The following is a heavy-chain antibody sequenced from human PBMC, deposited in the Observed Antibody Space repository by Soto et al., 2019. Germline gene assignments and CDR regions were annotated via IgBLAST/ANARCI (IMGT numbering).Heavy chain of an antibody. D-gene: IGHD3-16*02. Sequence: SETLSLTCTVSGGSISSYYWSWIRQPPGKGLEWIGYIYYSGSTNYNPSLKSRVTISVDTSKNQFSLKLSSVTAADTAVYYCARHTYDYIWGSYPNFDYRGQGTLVTVSS. CDR2: IYYSGST. V-gene: IGHV4-59*08. CDR3: ARHTYDYIWGSYPNFDY. J-gene: IGHJ4*02. CDR1: GGSISSYY.